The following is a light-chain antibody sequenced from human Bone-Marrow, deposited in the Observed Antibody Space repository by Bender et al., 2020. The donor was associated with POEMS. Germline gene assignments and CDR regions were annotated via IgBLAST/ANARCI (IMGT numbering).Light chain of an antibody. V-gene: IGLV2-14*03. J-gene: IGLJ1*01. Sequence: QSALTQPASVSGSPGQSIAISCTGTSSDVGTYNYVSWYQQHPGKAPKLIIYDVTTRPSGVSNCFSGSKSGNTASLTISGLQAEDEADYYCCSYAGRHTYVFGTGTKVSVL. CDR2: DVT. CDR3: CSYAGRHTYV. CDR1: SSDVGTYNY.